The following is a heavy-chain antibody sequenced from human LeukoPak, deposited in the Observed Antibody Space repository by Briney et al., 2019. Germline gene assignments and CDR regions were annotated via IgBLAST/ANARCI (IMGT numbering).Heavy chain of an antibody. CDR1: GFTFGDYA. D-gene: IGHD2-2*01. Sequence: GRSLRLSCTASGFTFGDYAMSWVRQAPGKGLEWVSSISSSSSYIYYADSVKGRFTISRDNAKNSLYLQMNSLRAEDTAVYYCASHIVVVPATFMDVWGKGTTVTVSS. J-gene: IGHJ6*03. CDR3: ASHIVVVPATFMDV. V-gene: IGHV3-21*01. CDR2: ISSSSSYI.